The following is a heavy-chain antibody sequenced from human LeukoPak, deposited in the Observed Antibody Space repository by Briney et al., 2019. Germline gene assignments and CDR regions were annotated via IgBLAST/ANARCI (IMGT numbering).Heavy chain of an antibody. V-gene: IGHV3-30*04. Sequence: GGSLRLSCAASGFTFSSYAMHWVRQAPGKGLEWVAVISYDGSNKYYADSVRGRFTIPRDNAKNSLYLQMNSLRVEDTAVYYCASSPYSSSGYWGQGTLVTVSS. CDR1: GFTFSSYA. J-gene: IGHJ4*02. D-gene: IGHD6-13*01. CDR2: ISYDGSNK. CDR3: ASSPYSSSGY.